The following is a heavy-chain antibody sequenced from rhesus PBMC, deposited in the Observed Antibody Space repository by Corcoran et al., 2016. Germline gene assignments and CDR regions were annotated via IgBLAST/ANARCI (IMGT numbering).Heavy chain of an antibody. Sequence: QVQLQESGPGVVKPSETLSLTCSVSGGTISSGSCYWRGIPQPTGKGQECSGGIYSNSESTNYNPSLKSRVTISKDTSKNQFSLKLSSVTATDTAVYYCARDSPTTVFDYWGQGVLVTVSS. D-gene: IGHD4-29*01. CDR2: IYSNSEST. CDR3: ARDSPTTVFDY. V-gene: IGHV4S12*01. CDR1: GGTISSGSCY. J-gene: IGHJ4*01.